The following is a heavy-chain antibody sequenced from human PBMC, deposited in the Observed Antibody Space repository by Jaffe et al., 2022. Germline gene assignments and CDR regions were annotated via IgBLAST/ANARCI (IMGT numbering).Heavy chain of an antibody. J-gene: IGHJ5*02. CDR1: GYTFTGYY. Sequence: QVQLVQSGAEVKEPGASVKVSCKASGYTFTGYYIHWVRQAPGQGLEWMGWINPNNGGTNYAQKFQGRVTMTRDTSISTVYMELTRLTSDDTAVYYCARDGLGFGELPSKWFDPWGQGTLVTVSS. CDR3: ARDGLGFGELPSKWFDP. V-gene: IGHV1-2*02. CDR2: INPNNGGT. D-gene: IGHD3-10*01.